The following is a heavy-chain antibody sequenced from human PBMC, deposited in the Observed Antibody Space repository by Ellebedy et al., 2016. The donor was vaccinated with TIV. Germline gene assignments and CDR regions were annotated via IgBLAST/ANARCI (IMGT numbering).Heavy chain of an antibody. V-gene: IGHV4-59*01. J-gene: IGHJ4*02. Sequence: MPSETLSLTCRVSGGSISPYYWSWIRQPPGKGLQWIGFSYYTGRTHYNPTLKSRVTISVDTSKNQVSLRLSSVTAADTAVYYCASAPKQDFYDYWGQGTLVTVSS. D-gene: IGHD6-13*01. CDR3: ASAPKQDFYDY. CDR1: GGSISPYY. CDR2: SYYTGRT.